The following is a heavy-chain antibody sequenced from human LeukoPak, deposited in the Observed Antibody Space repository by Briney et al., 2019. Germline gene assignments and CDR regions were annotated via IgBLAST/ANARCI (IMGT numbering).Heavy chain of an antibody. CDR2: LNRDGSVK. D-gene: IGHD5-12*01. Sequence: GGSLRLSCVPSGFRFIDYYMSWVRQAPGKGLEWVADLNRDGSVKNYVDSVKGRFTISRDNTKNSVHLQMNSLRAEDTAVFYCARDSGACRGCAFDVWGHGTLVTVSS. CDR3: ARDSGACRGCAFDV. CDR1: GFRFIDYY. J-gene: IGHJ3*01. V-gene: IGHV3-7*01.